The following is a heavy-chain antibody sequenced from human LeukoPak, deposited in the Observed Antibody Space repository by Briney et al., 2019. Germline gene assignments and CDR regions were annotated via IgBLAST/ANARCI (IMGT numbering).Heavy chain of an antibody. J-gene: IGHJ5*02. CDR2: INPNSGGT. Sequence: ASVNVSCKASGYTFTGYYMHWVRQAPGQGLEWMGWINPNSGGTNYAQKFQGRVTMTRDTSISTAYMELSRLRSDDTAVYYCARDIGVDINWFDPWGQGTLVTVSS. V-gene: IGHV1-2*02. CDR1: GYTFTGYY. CDR3: ARDIGVDINWFDP. D-gene: IGHD3-10*01.